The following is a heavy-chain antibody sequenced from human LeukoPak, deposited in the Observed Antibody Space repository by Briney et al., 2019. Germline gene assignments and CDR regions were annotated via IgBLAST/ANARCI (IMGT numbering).Heavy chain of an antibody. V-gene: IGHV3-74*01. Sequence: GGSLRLSCAASGFTFSSYWLHWVRQAPGKGLVWVSRINTDGSTTDYADSVKGRFTISRDNAKNTLYLQVNSLGAEDTAVYYCARESYYDSSGFDYWGQGTLVTVSS. D-gene: IGHD3-22*01. CDR3: ARESYYDSSGFDY. CDR2: INTDGSTT. CDR1: GFTFSSYW. J-gene: IGHJ4*02.